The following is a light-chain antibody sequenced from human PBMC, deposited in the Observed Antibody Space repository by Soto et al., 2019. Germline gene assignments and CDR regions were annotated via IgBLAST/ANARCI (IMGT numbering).Light chain of an antibody. Sequence: QSVLTQPASVSGSPGQSITISCTGTSSDVGGYNYVSWYQQLPGTAPKLLIYSNNQRPSGVPDRFSGSKSGTSASLAISGLRSEDEADYYCAAWDDSLSGEVFGTGTKV. CDR1: SSDVGGYNY. V-gene: IGLV1-47*02. J-gene: IGLJ1*01. CDR2: SNN. CDR3: AAWDDSLSGEV.